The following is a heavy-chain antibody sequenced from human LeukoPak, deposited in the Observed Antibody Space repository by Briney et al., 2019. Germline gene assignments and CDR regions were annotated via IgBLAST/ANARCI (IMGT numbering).Heavy chain of an antibody. CDR3: ARDGTPLRCLEWLSFNSFDP. CDR1: GYTLTVYN. V-gene: IGHV1-2*02. Sequence: ASVKVSCKASGYTLTVYNMHWVRPPAGQGGEGMGWINPNSGDTNYAQRFQGSVTMARDTSISTAYMDLSRLRSNDTAVCYCARDGTPLRCLEWLSFNSFDPWGQGTLVTVSS. D-gene: IGHD3-3*01. J-gene: IGHJ5*02. CDR2: INPNSGDT.